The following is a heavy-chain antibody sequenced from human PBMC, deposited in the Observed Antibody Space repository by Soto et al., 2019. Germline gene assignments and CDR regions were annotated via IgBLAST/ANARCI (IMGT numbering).Heavy chain of an antibody. Sequence: SQTLSLTCVISGDSVSSNSAAWNWIRQSPSRGLEWLGRTYYRSKWYNDYAVSVKSRITINPDTSKNQFSLQLNSVTPEDTAVYYCARDSPNLYDSSGYYDYWGQGTLVTVSS. V-gene: IGHV6-1*01. J-gene: IGHJ4*02. CDR1: GDSVSSNSAA. CDR2: TYYRSKWYN. CDR3: ARDSPNLYDSSGYYDY. D-gene: IGHD3-22*01.